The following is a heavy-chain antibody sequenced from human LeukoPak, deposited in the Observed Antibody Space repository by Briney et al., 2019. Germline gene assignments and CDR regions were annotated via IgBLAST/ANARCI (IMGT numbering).Heavy chain of an antibody. CDR2: IYYSGST. D-gene: IGHD2-2*01. CDR1: GGSISSSSYY. J-gene: IGHJ4*02. CDR3: ARVRDCSSTSCYGVDY. Sequence: SETLSLTCTVSGGSISSSSYYWGWIRQPPGKGLEWIGSIYYSGSTYYNPSLKSRVTISVGTSKNQFSLKLSSVTAADTAVYYCARVRDCSSTSCYGVDYWGQGTLVTVSS. V-gene: IGHV4-39*01.